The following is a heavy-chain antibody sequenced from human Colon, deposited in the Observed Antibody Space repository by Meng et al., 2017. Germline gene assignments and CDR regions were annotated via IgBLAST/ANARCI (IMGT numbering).Heavy chain of an antibody. Sequence: QAQRQESGPAQVKPSGTLSLTCAVSGCSLSNSNWWSWVRQSTGKGLEWIGEIYHSGNTNYNPSLKSRVTISVDKSKNQFSLKVSSVTAADTAVYYCASRGFSYGYVSFWGQGTLVTVSS. CDR1: GCSLSNSNW. D-gene: IGHD5-18*01. J-gene: IGHJ4*02. CDR3: ASRGFSYGYVSF. V-gene: IGHV4-4*02. CDR2: IYHSGNT.